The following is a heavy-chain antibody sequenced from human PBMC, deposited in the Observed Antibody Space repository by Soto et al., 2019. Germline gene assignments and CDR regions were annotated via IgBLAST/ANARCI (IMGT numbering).Heavy chain of an antibody. CDR3: ARARFDSWSHIYYGLDV. CDR2: INHSGTT. CDR1: GGSFSGYS. Sequence: QVQLQQWGGGLLKPSETLSLTCTVYGGSFSGYSWTWLRQPPGKGLEWIGEINHSGTTDYNPALKGRVTMSVDTSKNQFSLRVTSVPAADTAVYYCARARFDSWSHIYYGLDVWGQGTTVTVSS. V-gene: IGHV4-34*01. D-gene: IGHD3-3*01. J-gene: IGHJ6*02.